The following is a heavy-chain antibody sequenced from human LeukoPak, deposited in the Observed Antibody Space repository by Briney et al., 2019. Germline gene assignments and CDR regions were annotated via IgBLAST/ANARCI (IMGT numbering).Heavy chain of an antibody. Sequence: PSETLPLTCAVYGGSFSGYYWSWIRQPPGKGLEWIGEINHSGSTNYNPSLKSRVTISVDTSKNQFSLKLSSVTAADTAVYYCARGVMGYYYYYYYMDVWGKGTTVTVSS. D-gene: IGHD2-21*01. CDR3: ARGVMGYYYYYYYMDV. V-gene: IGHV4-34*01. CDR1: GGSFSGYY. J-gene: IGHJ6*03. CDR2: INHSGST.